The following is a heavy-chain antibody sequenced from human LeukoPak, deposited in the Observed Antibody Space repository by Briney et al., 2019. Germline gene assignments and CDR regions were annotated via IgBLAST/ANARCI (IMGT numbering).Heavy chain of an antibody. J-gene: IGHJ3*02. CDR3: AREGYSYGYDADAFDI. CDR2: ISSNGGST. Sequence: GGSLRLSXAASGFTFSSYAMHWVRQAPGKGLEYVSAISSNGGSTYYANSVKGRFTISRDNSKNTLYLQMGSLRAEAMAVYYCAREGYSYGYDADAFDIWGQGTMVTVSS. V-gene: IGHV3-64*01. CDR1: GFTFSSYA. D-gene: IGHD5-18*01.